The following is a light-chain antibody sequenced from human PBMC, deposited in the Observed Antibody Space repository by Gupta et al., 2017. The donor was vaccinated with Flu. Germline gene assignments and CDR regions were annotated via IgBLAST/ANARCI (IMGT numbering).Light chain of an antibody. V-gene: IGKV3-20*01. J-gene: IGKJ1*01. CDR2: GAS. Sequence: EIVLTQSPGTLSLSPGERATLSCRASQSVSSSYLAWYQQKPGQAPRLLIYGASSRATGIPDRCSGSGSGTDFTLTISRLEPEDFAVYDCQQYGSSTLTFGQGTKVEIK. CDR1: QSVSSSY. CDR3: QQYGSSTLT.